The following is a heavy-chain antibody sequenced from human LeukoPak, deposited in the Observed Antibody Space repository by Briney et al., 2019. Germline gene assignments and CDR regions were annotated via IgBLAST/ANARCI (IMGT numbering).Heavy chain of an antibody. D-gene: IGHD3-3*01. CDR3: ARDGMSGHYIFDY. CDR1: GYTFSTYP. V-gene: IGHV1-46*01. J-gene: IGHJ4*02. Sequence: ASVKVSCKASGYTFSTYPMNWVRQAPGQGLEWMGIINPSGGRTSYAQKFQGRVTMTRDTSTSTVYMELSSLRSEDTAVYYCARDGMSGHYIFDYWGQGTLVTVSS. CDR2: INPSGGRT.